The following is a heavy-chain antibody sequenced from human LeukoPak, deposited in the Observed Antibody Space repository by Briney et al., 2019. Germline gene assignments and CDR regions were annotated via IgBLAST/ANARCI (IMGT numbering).Heavy chain of an antibody. D-gene: IGHD3-22*01. Sequence: ASVKVSCKASGGTFSSYAISWVRQAPGQGLEWVGGIIPIFGTANYAQKLQGRVTMTTDTSTSTAYMELRSLRSDDTAVYYCARVYPSPPDYYDSSGYYDYWGQGTLVTVSS. CDR1: GGTFSSYA. J-gene: IGHJ4*02. CDR2: IIPIFGTA. CDR3: ARVYPSPPDYYDSSGYYDY. V-gene: IGHV1-69*05.